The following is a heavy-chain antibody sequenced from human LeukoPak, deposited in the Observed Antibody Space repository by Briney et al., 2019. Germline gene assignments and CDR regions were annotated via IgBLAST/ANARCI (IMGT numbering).Heavy chain of an antibody. Sequence: SETLSLTCTVSGGSISSGGYYWSWIRQHPGKGLEWIGYIYYSGSTYYNPSLKNRVTISVDTSKNQFSLKLSSVTAADTAVYYCARSYCSSTSCSPYYYYYMDVWGKGTTVTVSS. CDR3: ARSYCSSTSCSPYYYYYMDV. J-gene: IGHJ6*03. V-gene: IGHV4-31*03. CDR2: IYYSGST. CDR1: GGSISSGGYY. D-gene: IGHD2-2*01.